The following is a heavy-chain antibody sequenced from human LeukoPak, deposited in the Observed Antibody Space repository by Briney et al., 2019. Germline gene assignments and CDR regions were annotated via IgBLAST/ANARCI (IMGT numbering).Heavy chain of an antibody. CDR3: GKRDSSSDF. V-gene: IGHV3-30*02. CDR2: IRSDGTDK. D-gene: IGHD3-22*01. Sequence: GGSLRLSCPPSGFIFSTYAMHGVRQAPGKGLEWVAFIRSDGTDKSYAGSVMGRFTISRDNSKNTLYLQMNTLRAEDTAVYYCGKRDSSSDFWGQGTLVTVSS. CDR1: GFIFSTYA. J-gene: IGHJ4*02.